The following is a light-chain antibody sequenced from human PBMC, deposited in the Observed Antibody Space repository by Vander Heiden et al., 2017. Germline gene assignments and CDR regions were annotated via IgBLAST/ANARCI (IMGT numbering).Light chain of an antibody. CDR1: QSISSY. V-gene: IGKV3-11*01. CDR3: QQRSSWPRT. Sequence: EIVLTQSPATLSLSPGERATLSCWASQSISSYLAWYQQRPGQAPRLLIYDASNRATGIPARFSGSGSGTDFTLTIDSLEPEDFVVYYCQQRSSWPRTFGSGTKVDIK. CDR2: DAS. J-gene: IGKJ3*01.